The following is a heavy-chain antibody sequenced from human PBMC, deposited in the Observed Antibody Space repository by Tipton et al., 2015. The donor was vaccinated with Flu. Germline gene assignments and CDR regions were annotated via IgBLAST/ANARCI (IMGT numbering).Heavy chain of an antibody. D-gene: IGHD3-10*01. CDR1: GGSMGSYY. CDR3: ARASGSGTYVIFDY. V-gene: IGHV4-4*07. CDR2: IYTSGTT. Sequence: TLSLTCSVSGGSMGSYYWSWIRQPAGKGLEWIARIYTSGTTTYNPSLKSRVTMSIDTSKNQFSLKLSSVTAADTAVYYCARASGSGTYVIFDYWGQGTLVTVSS. J-gene: IGHJ4*02.